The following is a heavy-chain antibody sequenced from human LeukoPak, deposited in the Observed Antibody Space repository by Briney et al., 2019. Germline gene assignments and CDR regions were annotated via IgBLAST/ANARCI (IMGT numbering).Heavy chain of an antibody. J-gene: IGHJ4*02. V-gene: IGHV4-34*01. CDR3: ARSRYSNYGVLDY. D-gene: IGHD4-11*01. Sequence: PSETLSLTCAVYGGSFSGYYWSWIRQPPGKGLEWIGEINHSGSTNYNPSLKSRVTISVDTSKNQFSLKLSSVTAADTAVYYCARSRYSNYGVLDYWGQGTLVTVSS. CDR2: INHSGST. CDR1: GGSFSGYY.